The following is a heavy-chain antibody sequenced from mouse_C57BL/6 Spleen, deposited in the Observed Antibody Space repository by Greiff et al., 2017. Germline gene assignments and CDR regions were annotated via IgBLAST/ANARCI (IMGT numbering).Heavy chain of an antibody. V-gene: IGHV1-26*01. CDR2: INPNNGGT. CDR3: ARPYFDY. Sequence: EVKLQQSGPELVKPGASVKISCKASGYTFTDYYMNWVKQSHGKSLEWIGDINPNNGGTSYNQKFKGKATLTVDKSSSTAYMELRSLTSEDSAVYYCARPYFDYWGQGTTLTVSS. J-gene: IGHJ2*01. CDR1: GYTFTDYY.